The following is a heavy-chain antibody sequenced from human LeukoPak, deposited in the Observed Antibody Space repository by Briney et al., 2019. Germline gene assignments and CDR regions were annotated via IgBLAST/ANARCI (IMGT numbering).Heavy chain of an antibody. CDR2: ISYDGSNK. J-gene: IGHJ5*02. D-gene: IGHD4-17*01. CDR3: ARGDYGDYDWFDP. Sequence: GGSLRLSCAASGFSFNDYGMHWVRQAPGTGLEWVAVISYDGSNKYYADSVKGRFTISRDNSKNTLYLQMNSLRAEDTAVYYCARGDYGDYDWFDPWGQGTLVTVSS. CDR1: GFSFNDYG. V-gene: IGHV3-30*03.